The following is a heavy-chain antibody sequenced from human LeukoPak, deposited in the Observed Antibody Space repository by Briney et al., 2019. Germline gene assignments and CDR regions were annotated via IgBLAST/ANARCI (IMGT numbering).Heavy chain of an antibody. CDR3: AKVWGGYFDY. CDR1: GFTFSSYA. V-gene: IGHV3-23*01. J-gene: IGHJ4*02. D-gene: IGHD7-27*01. Sequence: GGSLRLSCAASGFTFSSYAMSWVRQAPGKGLEWVSGITESGGSTYYADSVKGRFTISRDNSKNTLYLQMNSPRAEDTAVYYCAKVWGGYFDYWGQGTLVTVSS. CDR2: ITESGGST.